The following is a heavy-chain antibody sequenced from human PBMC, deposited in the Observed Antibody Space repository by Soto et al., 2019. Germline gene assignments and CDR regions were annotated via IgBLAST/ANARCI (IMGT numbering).Heavy chain of an antibody. CDR2: ISYDGSNK. V-gene: IGHV3-30-3*01. CDR3: ARDMVPAAAPYYYYGMDV. Sequence: QVQLVESGGGVVQPGRSLRLSCAASGFTFSSYAMHWVRQAPGKGLEWVAVISYDGSNKYYADSVKGRFNISRDNSKNTLYLQMNSLRAEDTAVYYCARDMVPAAAPYYYYGMDVWGQGTTVTVSS. CDR1: GFTFSSYA. D-gene: IGHD2-2*01. J-gene: IGHJ6*02.